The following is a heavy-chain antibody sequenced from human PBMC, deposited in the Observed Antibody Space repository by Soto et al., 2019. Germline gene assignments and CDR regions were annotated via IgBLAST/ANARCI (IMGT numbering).Heavy chain of an antibody. CDR2: IYYSGST. Sequence: SETLSLTCTVSRGSISSTSYYWGWIRQPPGRGLEWIGSIYYSGSTYYNPSLKSRVTISVDTSQNQFYLKLNSVTAADTARYYCARHVTQLWTLAYWGQGTLVTVSS. J-gene: IGHJ4*02. V-gene: IGHV4-39*01. D-gene: IGHD5-18*01. CDR3: ARHVTQLWTLAY. CDR1: RGSISSTSYY.